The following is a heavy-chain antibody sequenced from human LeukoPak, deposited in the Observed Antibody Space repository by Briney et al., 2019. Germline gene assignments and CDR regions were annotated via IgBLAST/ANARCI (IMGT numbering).Heavy chain of an antibody. CDR1: GFTFSTYT. Sequence: PGGSLRLSCAASGFTFSTYTMNWVRQAPGKGLEWVSYISSSGSTIYYADSVRGRFTISRDNAKDSLHLQMNSLRAEDTAVYYCARDGQLFKWERLVDYFDFWGQGTQVTVSP. J-gene: IGHJ4*02. V-gene: IGHV3-48*04. D-gene: IGHD1-1*01. CDR2: ISSSGSTI. CDR3: ARDGQLFKWERLVDYFDF.